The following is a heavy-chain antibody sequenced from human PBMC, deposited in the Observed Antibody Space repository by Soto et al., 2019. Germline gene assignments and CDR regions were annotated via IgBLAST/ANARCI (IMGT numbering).Heavy chain of an antibody. D-gene: IGHD2-21*02. V-gene: IGHV3-23*01. CDR1: GFTFSSYA. CDR2: IRDSGDSA. CDR3: AKDRGGDLLGAGMDV. Sequence: EVQLLESGGGLVQPGGSLRLSCAASGFTFSSYAMCWVRQAPGKGLEWVSGIRDSGDSADHTDSVKGRFSISRDNSKNTLYLQMNSLRDEDTAVYYCAKDRGGDLLGAGMDVWGQGTTVSVSS. J-gene: IGHJ6*02.